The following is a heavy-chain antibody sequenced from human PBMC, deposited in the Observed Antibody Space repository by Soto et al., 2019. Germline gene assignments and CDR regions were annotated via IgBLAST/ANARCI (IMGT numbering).Heavy chain of an antibody. CDR2: INHSGST. J-gene: IGHJ6*02. D-gene: IGHD2-15*01. Sequence: PSETLSLTCAVYGGSFSGYYWSWIRQPPGKGLEWIGEINHSGSTNYNPSIKSRVNISEDTSKNQFSLKLSSVTAADTAVYYCARGRRIRSNYYYYYGMDVWGQGATVTVSS. CDR3: ARGRRIRSNYYYYYGMDV. V-gene: IGHV4-34*01. CDR1: GGSFSGYY.